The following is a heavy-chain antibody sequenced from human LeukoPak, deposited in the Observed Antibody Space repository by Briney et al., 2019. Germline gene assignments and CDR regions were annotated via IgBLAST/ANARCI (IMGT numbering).Heavy chain of an antibody. D-gene: IGHD3-9*01. CDR1: GGSFSGYY. J-gene: IGHJ5*02. Sequence: PSETLSLTCAVYGGSFSGYYWSWIRQPPGKGLEWIGEINHSGSTNYNPSLKSRVTISVDTSKNQFSLKLSSVTAADTAVYYCARRARVRYSDRLLANTWIDPWGQGTLVTVSS. CDR2: INHSGST. CDR3: ARRARVRYSDRLLANTWIDP. V-gene: IGHV4-34*01.